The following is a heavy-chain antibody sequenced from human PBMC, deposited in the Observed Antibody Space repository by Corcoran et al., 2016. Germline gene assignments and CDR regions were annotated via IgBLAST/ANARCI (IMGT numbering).Heavy chain of an antibody. J-gene: IGHJ6*02. D-gene: IGHD3-10*01. CDR2: TYYRSKWYN. CDR3: ARGGDGNTPPYYSGMDV. CDR1: GDSVSSTSAA. Sequence: QAQLQQSGPGLVNPSQTLSLTCAISGDSVSSTSAAWHWIRQSPSRGLELLGRTYYRSKWYNDYAVSVKSRITINPDTSNNQCSLQLNAVTPEDTAVYDCARGGDGNTPPYYSGMDVWGQGTTVTVSS. V-gene: IGHV6-1*01.